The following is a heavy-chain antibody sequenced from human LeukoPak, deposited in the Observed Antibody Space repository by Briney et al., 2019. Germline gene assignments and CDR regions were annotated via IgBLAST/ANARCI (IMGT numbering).Heavy chain of an antibody. J-gene: IGHJ4*02. D-gene: IGHD2-15*01. CDR1: GFTFSYYS. V-gene: IGHV3-21*01. Sequence: GGSLRLSCAGSGFTFSYYSMNWVRQDPGRGLEWVSSISGSSIHILYADSVKGRFTISRDDAKNSVYLQMNSLRAEDTAVYYCARFETRGSQSEDNWGQGTLVTVSS. CDR3: ARFETRGSQSEDN. CDR2: ISGSSIHI.